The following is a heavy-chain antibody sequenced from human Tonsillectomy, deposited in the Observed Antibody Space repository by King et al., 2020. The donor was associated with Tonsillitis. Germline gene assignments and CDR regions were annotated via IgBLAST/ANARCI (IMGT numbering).Heavy chain of an antibody. CDR3: AGTPGNYFDP. Sequence: VQLQQWGAGLLKPSETLSLTCAVYDGSFTVYYWSWIRQPPGKGLEWIGEINHSGSTNYNPSLKSRVAISIDTSKSQFSLSLRSVTAADSAVYYCAGTPGNYFDPWGQGTLVTVSP. CDR1: DGSFTVYY. D-gene: IGHD4-11*01. V-gene: IGHV4-34*01. J-gene: IGHJ5*02. CDR2: INHSGST.